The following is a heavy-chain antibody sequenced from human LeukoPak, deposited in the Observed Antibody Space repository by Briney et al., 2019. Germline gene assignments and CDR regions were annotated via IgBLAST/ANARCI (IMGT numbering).Heavy chain of an antibody. CDR2: INWNGGST. D-gene: IGHD3-10*01. J-gene: IGHJ4*02. CDR3: ARTTNLWFQRGFDY. V-gene: IGHV3-20*04. Sequence: PGGSLRLSCAASGFTFDDYGMSWVRQAPGKGLEWVSGINWNGGSTGYADSVKGRFTISRDNAKNSLYLQMNSLRAEDTALYYCARTTNLWFQRGFDYWGQGTLVTVSS. CDR1: GFTFDDYG.